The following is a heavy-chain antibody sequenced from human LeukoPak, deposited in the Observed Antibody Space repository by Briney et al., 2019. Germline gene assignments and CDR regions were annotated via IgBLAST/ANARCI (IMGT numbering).Heavy chain of an antibody. V-gene: IGHV3-7*01. J-gene: IGHJ4*02. Sequence: PGGSLRRSCAASGFTFSGFSMSWVRQSPTKGLEWVANIKQDGSERYYVDSVKGRFTISRDNAKNSLSLQMNNLRVEDTAVYYCARAGSHWHYVYWGQGTVVTVSS. D-gene: IGHD3-10*01. CDR3: ARAGSHWHYVY. CDR1: GFTFSGFS. CDR2: IKQDGSER.